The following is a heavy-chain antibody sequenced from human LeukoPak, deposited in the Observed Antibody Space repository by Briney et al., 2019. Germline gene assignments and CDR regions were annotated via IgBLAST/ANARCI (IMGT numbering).Heavy chain of an antibody. CDR2: INPSGGST. CDR1: GYTFTSYY. J-gene: IGHJ6*03. D-gene: IGHD1-26*01. Sequence: ASVKVSCKASGYTFTSYYMHWVRQAPGQGLEWMGIINPSGGSTSYAQKFQGRVTMTRDTSTSTVYMELSSLRSEDTAVYYCARYTKERATNYYYYMDVWGKGTTVTVSS. V-gene: IGHV1-46*01. CDR3: ARYTKERATNYYYYMDV.